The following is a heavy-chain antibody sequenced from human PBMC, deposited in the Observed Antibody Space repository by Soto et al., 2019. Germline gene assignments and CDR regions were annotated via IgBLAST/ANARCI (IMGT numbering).Heavy chain of an antibody. V-gene: IGHV1-69*01. CDR1: GGTFSSYA. CDR2: IIPIFGTA. CDR3: ASQNNWNDRWRFDY. J-gene: IGHJ4*02. D-gene: IGHD1-20*01. Sequence: QVQLVQSGAEVKKPGSSVKVSCKASGGTFSSYAISWVRQAPGQGLEWMGGIIPIFGTANYAQKFQGRVTITADESTSTAYMELSSLSCEDTPVYYCASQNNWNDRWRFDYWGQGTLVTVSS.